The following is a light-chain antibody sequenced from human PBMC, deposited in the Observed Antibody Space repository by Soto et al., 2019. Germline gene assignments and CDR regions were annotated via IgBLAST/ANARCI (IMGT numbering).Light chain of an antibody. Sequence: DIQMTQSPSTLSAFVGDRVTITCRASQSISTSLAWYQQKPGKAPKLLIYDASTLQSGVPSRFSGSGSGTEFSLTISSLQPDEGATYDGQCYSSYPWTFGQGTKVDIK. J-gene: IGKJ1*01. V-gene: IGKV1-5*01. CDR3: QCYSSYPWT. CDR2: DAS. CDR1: QSISTS.